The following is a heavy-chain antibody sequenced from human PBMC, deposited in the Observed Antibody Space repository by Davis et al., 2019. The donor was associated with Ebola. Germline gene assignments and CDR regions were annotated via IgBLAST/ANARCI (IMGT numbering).Heavy chain of an antibody. J-gene: IGHJ4*02. CDR3: ARHLIGSGSSPTFDY. CDR1: GGSISSYY. CDR2: IYYSGST. D-gene: IGHD1-26*01. Sequence: PGGSLRLSCTVSGGSISSYYWSWIRQPPGKGLEWIGYIYYSGSTNYNPSLKSRVTISVDTSKNQFSLKLSSVTAADTAVYYCARHLIGSGSSPTFDYWGQGTLVTVSS. V-gene: IGHV4-59*08.